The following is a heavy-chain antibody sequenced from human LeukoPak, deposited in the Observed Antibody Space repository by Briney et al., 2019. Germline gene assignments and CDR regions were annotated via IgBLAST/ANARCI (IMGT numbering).Heavy chain of an antibody. Sequence: KPSETLSLTCSVSGGSIRSTTYYWGWIRQPPGKGLEWIGSIYYSGNTYYSPSLMSRVTISVDTSKNQFSLILRSATAADTAVYYCARAPHFFDTSGSRYYFDYWGQGALVTVSS. CDR2: IYYSGNT. CDR1: GGSIRSTTYY. D-gene: IGHD3-22*01. V-gene: IGHV4-39*07. CDR3: ARAPHFFDTSGSRYYFDY. J-gene: IGHJ4*02.